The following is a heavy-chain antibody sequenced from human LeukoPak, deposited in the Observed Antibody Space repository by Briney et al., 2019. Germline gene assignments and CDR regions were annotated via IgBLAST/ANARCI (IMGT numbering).Heavy chain of an antibody. CDR3: ARTRYPSIAAAGPTGFFDY. D-gene: IGHD6-13*01. CDR2: IDWDDDK. V-gene: IGHV2-70*16. CDR1: GFSLSTSAMC. Sequence: ESGPVLVKPTQTLTLTCTFSGFSLSTSAMCVSWIRQPPGKALEWLARIDWDDDKFYSTSLKTRLTISKDTSKNQVVLTMTNMDPVDTATYYCARTRYPSIAAAGPTGFFDYWGQGTLVTVSS. J-gene: IGHJ4*02.